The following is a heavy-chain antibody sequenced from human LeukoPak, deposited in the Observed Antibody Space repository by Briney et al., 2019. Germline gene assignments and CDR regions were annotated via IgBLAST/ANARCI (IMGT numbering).Heavy chain of an antibody. Sequence: SETLSLTCTVSGGSISSYYWSWIRQPPGKGLEWIGYIYYSGSTNYNPSLKSRVTISVDTSKNQFSLKLSSVTAADTAVYYCAREEADILTGYYILWGQGTLVTVSS. J-gene: IGHJ4*02. CDR2: IYYSGST. CDR1: GGSISSYY. CDR3: AREEADILTGYYIL. D-gene: IGHD3-9*01. V-gene: IGHV4-59*01.